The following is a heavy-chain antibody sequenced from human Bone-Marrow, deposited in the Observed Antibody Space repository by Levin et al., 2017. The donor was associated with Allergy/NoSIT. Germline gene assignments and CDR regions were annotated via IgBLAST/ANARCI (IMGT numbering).Heavy chain of an antibody. Sequence: GESLKISCTASGFSLNNYDMNWVRQAPGKGLEWVSRVTASGSATYYADSVKGRFIISRDNSKNTLYFHMNSLRVEDTAIYYCAGNWDWGQGTLVTVSS. D-gene: IGHD7-27*01. J-gene: IGHJ4*02. CDR3: AGNWD. CDR2: VTASGSAT. CDR1: GFSLNNYD. V-gene: IGHV3-23*01.